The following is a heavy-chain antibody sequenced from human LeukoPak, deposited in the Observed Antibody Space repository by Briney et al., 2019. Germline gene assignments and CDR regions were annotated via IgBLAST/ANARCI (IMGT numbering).Heavy chain of an antibody. D-gene: IGHD1-7*01. Sequence: SETLSLTCAVYGVSLRGYYWSWIRQSPEKGLEWIGEISHEGDSIYNPSLKSRLTLSVDISKNQFSLKLRSVTAADTAVYYCARGRNYVSDYYFDVWGKGTTVIVSS. CDR1: GVSLRGYY. V-gene: IGHV4-34*01. CDR3: ARGRNYVSDYYFDV. CDR2: ISHEGDS. J-gene: IGHJ6*03.